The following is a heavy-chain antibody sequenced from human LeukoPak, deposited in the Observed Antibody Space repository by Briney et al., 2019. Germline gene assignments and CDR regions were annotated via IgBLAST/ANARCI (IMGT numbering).Heavy chain of an antibody. Sequence: PGGSLRLSCAASGFTFDDYAMHWVRQAPGKGLEWVSGISWNSGSIGYADSVKGRFTISRDNAKNSLYLQMNSLRAEDTAVYYCAKEGRDVKNARYGMDVWGQGTTVTVSS. D-gene: IGHD5-24*01. CDR3: AKEGRDVKNARYGMDV. CDR2: ISWNSGSI. CDR1: GFTFDDYA. J-gene: IGHJ6*02. V-gene: IGHV3-9*01.